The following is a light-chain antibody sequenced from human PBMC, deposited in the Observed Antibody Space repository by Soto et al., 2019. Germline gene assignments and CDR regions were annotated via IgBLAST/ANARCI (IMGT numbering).Light chain of an antibody. Sequence: QSALTQPASVSGSPGQSITISCTGTSSDVGGYTYVSWFQQYPGKAPKLMIYGVSNRPSGVSNRFSASKSGNTASLTISGLHAEDEADYYCSSYASSSTSVFGTGTKVTVL. CDR2: GVS. V-gene: IGLV2-14*01. CDR1: SSDVGGYTY. J-gene: IGLJ1*01. CDR3: SSYASSSTSV.